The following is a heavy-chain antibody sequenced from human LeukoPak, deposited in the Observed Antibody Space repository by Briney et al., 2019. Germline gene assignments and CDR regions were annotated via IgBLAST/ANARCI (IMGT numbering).Heavy chain of an antibody. CDR2: INHSGST. Sequence: SETLSLTCAVYGGSFSGYYWSWIRQPPGKGLEWIGEINHSGSTNYNPSLKSRVTISVDTSKNQFSLKLSSVTAADTAVYYCARTATVAGAFFDYWGQGTLVTVSS. CDR1: GGSFSGYY. D-gene: IGHD6-19*01. CDR3: ARTATVAGAFFDY. V-gene: IGHV4-34*01. J-gene: IGHJ4*02.